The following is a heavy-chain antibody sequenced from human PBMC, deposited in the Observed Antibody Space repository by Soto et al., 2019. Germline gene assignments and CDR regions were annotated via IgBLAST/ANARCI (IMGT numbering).Heavy chain of an antibody. CDR2: XXXXXXXX. CDR1: GFTFSTYG. J-gene: IGHJ4*02. D-gene: IGHD3-22*01. Sequence: GSLRLSCAASGFTFSTYGMHWVRQAPGKGLEWVXXXXXXXXXXXXXDSVKGRFTISRDNSKNTLYLQMNSLRAEDTAVYYCANSWSSSGSYYPFDYWGQGTLVTVSS. V-gene: IGHV3-30*02. CDR3: ANSWSSSGSYYPFDY.